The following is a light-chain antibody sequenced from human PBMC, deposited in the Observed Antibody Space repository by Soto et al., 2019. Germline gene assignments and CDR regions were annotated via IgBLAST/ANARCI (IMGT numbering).Light chain of an antibody. V-gene: IGKV1-39*01. J-gene: IGKJ4*01. Sequence: DIQMTQSPSSLSASVGDRVTITCRASQSISSFLNWYQQKPGKAPKLLIYGASSLQSGVPSRFSGSGSGTDFTLTISCLQSEDFETYYCQQYYSYPLTFGGGTKVDI. CDR1: QSISSF. CDR2: GAS. CDR3: QQYYSYPLT.